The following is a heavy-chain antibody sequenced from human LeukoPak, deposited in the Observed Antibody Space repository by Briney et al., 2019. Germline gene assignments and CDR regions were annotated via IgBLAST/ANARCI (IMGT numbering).Heavy chain of an antibody. Sequence: PSETLSLTCAVYGGSFSGYYWSWIRQPPGKGLEWIGEINHSGSTNYNPSLKSRVTISVDTSKNQFSLKLSSVTAADTAVYYCARVGATYYDSSGYRPRYYFDYWGQGTLVTVSS. CDR1: GGSFSGYY. J-gene: IGHJ4*02. V-gene: IGHV4-34*01. D-gene: IGHD3-22*01. CDR2: INHSGST. CDR3: ARVGATYYDSSGYRPRYYFDY.